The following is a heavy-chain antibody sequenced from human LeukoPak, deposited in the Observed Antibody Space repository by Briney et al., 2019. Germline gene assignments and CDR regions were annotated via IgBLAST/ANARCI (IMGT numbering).Heavy chain of an antibody. D-gene: IGHD3-10*01. Sequence: SVKVSCKASGGTFSSYAISWVRQAPGQGLEWMGGIIPIFGTANYAQKFQGRVTITADESTSTAYMELSSLRSEDTAVYYCARTMVRGYYFDYWGQGTLVTDSS. J-gene: IGHJ4*02. CDR3: ARTMVRGYYFDY. CDR2: IIPIFGTA. V-gene: IGHV1-69*01. CDR1: GGTFSSYA.